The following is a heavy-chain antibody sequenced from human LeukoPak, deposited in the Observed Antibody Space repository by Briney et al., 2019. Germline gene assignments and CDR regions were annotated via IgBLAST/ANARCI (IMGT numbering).Heavy chain of an antibody. Sequence: ASVKVSCKVSGYTLTELSMHWVRQAPGKGLEWMGGFDPEDGETIYAQKFQGRVTMTEDTSTDTAYVELSSLRSEDTAVYYCATTGYCSGGSCRLYCFDPWGQGTLVTVSS. V-gene: IGHV1-24*01. CDR1: GYTLTELS. J-gene: IGHJ5*02. D-gene: IGHD2-15*01. CDR2: FDPEDGET. CDR3: ATTGYCSGGSCRLYCFDP.